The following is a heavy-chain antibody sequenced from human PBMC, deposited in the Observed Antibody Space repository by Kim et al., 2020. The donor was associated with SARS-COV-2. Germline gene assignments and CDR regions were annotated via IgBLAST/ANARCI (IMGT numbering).Heavy chain of an antibody. V-gene: IGHV3-33*03. CDR3: AQDPRARWELPDY. D-gene: IGHD1-26*01. Sequence: DVAKGRFTISRDNSKNTLYLQINSLRPEDTAAYYCAQDPRARWELPDYWGQRALVTVSS. J-gene: IGHJ4*02.